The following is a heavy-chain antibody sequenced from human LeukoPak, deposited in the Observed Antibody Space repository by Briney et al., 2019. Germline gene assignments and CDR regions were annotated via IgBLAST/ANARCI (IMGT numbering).Heavy chain of an antibody. Sequence: GGSLRLSCAASGFTFSSYSMNWVRQAPGKGLEWVSSISSSSSYIYYADPVKGRFTISRDNSKNTLYMQMNSLRAEDTAVYYCAKAPTPVVAATLFHHWGQGTLVTVS. J-gene: IGHJ1*01. CDR1: GFTFSSYS. CDR3: AKAPTPVVAATLFHH. CDR2: ISSSSSYI. D-gene: IGHD2-15*01. V-gene: IGHV3-21*04.